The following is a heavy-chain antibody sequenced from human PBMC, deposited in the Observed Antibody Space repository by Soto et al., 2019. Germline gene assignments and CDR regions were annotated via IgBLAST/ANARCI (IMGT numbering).Heavy chain of an antibody. CDR2: ISYDGSNK. V-gene: IGHV3-30*18. CDR3: AKSVTYIIYSLDY. D-gene: IGHD2-21*01. CDR1: GFTFSSYG. Sequence: GGSLRLSCAASGFTFSSYGMHWVRQAPGKGLEWVAVISYDGSNKYYADSVKGRFTISRDNSKNTLYLQMNSLRAEDTAVYYCAKSVTYIIYSLDYWGQGTLVTVSS. J-gene: IGHJ4*02.